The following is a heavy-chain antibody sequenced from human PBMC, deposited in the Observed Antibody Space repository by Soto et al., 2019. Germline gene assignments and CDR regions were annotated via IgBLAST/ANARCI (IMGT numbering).Heavy chain of an antibody. D-gene: IGHD5-12*01. Sequence: QVQLVQSGAEVKKPGSSVKVSCKASGGTFSSYTISWVRQAPGQGLEWMGRIIPILGIANYAQKFQGRVTITADKSTSTAYMELSSLRSEDTAVYYCAREKGYSGYQPIDYWGQGTLVTVSS. V-gene: IGHV1-69*08. CDR3: AREKGYSGYQPIDY. CDR2: IIPILGIA. CDR1: GGTFSSYT. J-gene: IGHJ4*02.